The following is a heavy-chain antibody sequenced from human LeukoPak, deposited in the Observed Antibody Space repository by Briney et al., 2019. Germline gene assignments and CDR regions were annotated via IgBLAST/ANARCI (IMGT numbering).Heavy chain of an antibody. Sequence: PSETLSLTCTVSGGSISSGDYYWSWIRQPPGKGLDWIGYIYYSGNTYHNPSLKSRVTISVDTSKNQFSLKMSSVTAADTAVYYCARASVTYYYYYYMDVWGKGTTVTVSS. CDR2: IYYSGNT. J-gene: IGHJ6*03. D-gene: IGHD4-11*01. CDR3: ARASVTYYYYYYMDV. V-gene: IGHV4-30-4*02. CDR1: GGSISSGDYY.